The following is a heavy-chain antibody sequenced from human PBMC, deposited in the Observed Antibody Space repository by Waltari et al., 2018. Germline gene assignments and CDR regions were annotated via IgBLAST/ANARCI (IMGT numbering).Heavy chain of an antibody. D-gene: IGHD6-13*01. Sequence: QVQLVQSGAEVKKPGASVKVSCKASGYTFTSYDINWVRQATGQGLEWMGWMNPNSGNTGYAQKFQGRVTITADKSTSTAYMELSSLRSEDTAVYYCARDSSGSWSDYWGQGTLVTVSS. CDR1: GYTFTSYD. J-gene: IGHJ4*02. CDR3: ARDSSGSWSDY. CDR2: MNPNSGNT. V-gene: IGHV1-8*01.